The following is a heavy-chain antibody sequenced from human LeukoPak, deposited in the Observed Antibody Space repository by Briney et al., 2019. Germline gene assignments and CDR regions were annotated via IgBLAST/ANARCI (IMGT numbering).Heavy chain of an antibody. J-gene: IGHJ6*04. CDR3: AELGITMIGGV. Sequence: PGGSLRLSCAASGFTFRDYYMSWIRQAPGKGLEWISYISSSGTTIYYADSVKGRFTFSRDNAKNSLYLQMNSLRAEDTAVYYCAELGITMIGGVWGKGTTVTISS. CDR2: ISSSGTTI. CDR1: GFTFRDYY. D-gene: IGHD3-10*02. V-gene: IGHV3-11*04.